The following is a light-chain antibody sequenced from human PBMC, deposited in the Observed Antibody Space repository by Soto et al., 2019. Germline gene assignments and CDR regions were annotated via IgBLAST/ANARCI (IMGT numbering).Light chain of an antibody. CDR2: EVS. J-gene: IGLJ1*01. CDR3: SSYAGSNNFV. Sequence: QSALTQPPSAFGSPGQSVTISCTGTNSDAGGYNYVSWYQQHPGKAPKLMIYEVSKRPSGVPDRFSGSKSGNTASLTVSGLQAEDEADYYCSSYAGSNNFVFGTGTKVTVL. CDR1: NSDAGGYNY. V-gene: IGLV2-8*01.